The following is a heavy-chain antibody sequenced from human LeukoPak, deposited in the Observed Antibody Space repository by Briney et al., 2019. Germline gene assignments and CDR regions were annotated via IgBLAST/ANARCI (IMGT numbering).Heavy chain of an antibody. CDR3: TRDQLNSRRLSEGFDP. J-gene: IGHJ5*02. D-gene: IGHD1-26*01. V-gene: IGHV1-18*01. CDR1: GYRFTSNG. Sequence: GASVKVSRKASGYRFTSNGISWVRQAPGQGLEWMGWISTYNGDTNYAPKFQGRVTMTTDTSTSTVYMELRSLRSDDTALYYCTRDQLNSRRLSEGFDPWGQGTLVTVSS. CDR2: ISTYNGDT.